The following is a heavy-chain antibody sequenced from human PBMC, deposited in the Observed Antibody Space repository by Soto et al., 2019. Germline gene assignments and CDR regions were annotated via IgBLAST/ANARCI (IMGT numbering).Heavy chain of an antibody. D-gene: IGHD3-3*01. Sequence: GSLRLSCAASGFTFSTYGMHWVRQAPGKGLEWVAVISYDGSNKYYADSVKGRFTISRDNSKNTLYLQMNSLRAEDTAVYYCAKGPDVYDFWSGYYNNWFDPWGQGTLVTV. CDR2: ISYDGSNK. CDR1: GFTFSTYG. J-gene: IGHJ5*02. V-gene: IGHV3-30*18. CDR3: AKGPDVYDFWSGYYNNWFDP.